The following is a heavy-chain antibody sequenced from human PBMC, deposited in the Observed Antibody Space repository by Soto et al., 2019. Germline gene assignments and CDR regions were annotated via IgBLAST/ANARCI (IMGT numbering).Heavy chain of an antibody. CDR3: ARLGGSDFWSGYYNKGTHYYYYYGMDV. V-gene: IGHV5-51*01. Sequence: LKISCKGSGYSFTSYWIGWVRQMPGKGLEWMGIIYPGDSDTRYSPSFQGQVTISADKSISTAYLQWSSLKASDTAMYYCARLGGSDFWSGYYNKGTHYYYYYGMDVWGQGTTVTVSS. J-gene: IGHJ6*02. D-gene: IGHD3-3*01. CDR2: IYPGDSDT. CDR1: GYSFTSYW.